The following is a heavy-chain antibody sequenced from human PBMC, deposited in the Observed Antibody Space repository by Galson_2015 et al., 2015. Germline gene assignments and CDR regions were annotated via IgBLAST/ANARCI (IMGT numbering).Heavy chain of an antibody. V-gene: IGHV2-5*02. Sequence: PTLCKPTQTPTLTCTFSGISLSTSGAGGGCIRQPPGATLEWLALIFWDDDNRYSTSLRRRLTITKEASKNQVVLAMTNMAPMDTAAYFCALRPSSGARFDYWGQGTLVTVSS. CDR2: IFWDDDN. CDR3: ALRPSSGARFDY. J-gene: IGHJ4*02. D-gene: IGHD1-26*01. CDR1: GISLSTSGAG.